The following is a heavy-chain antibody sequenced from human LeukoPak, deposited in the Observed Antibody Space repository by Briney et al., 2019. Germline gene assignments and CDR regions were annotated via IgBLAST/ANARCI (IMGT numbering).Heavy chain of an antibody. CDR1: GFSISSYA. J-gene: IGHJ4*02. CDR3: ARSGGLQKFDY. D-gene: IGHD4-11*01. CDR2: ISYDGSNK. V-gene: IGHV3-30*03. Sequence: GGSLRLSCAASGFSISSYAMNWVRQAPGKGLEWVAVISYDGSNKYYADSVKGRFTISRDNSKNTLYLQMNSLRAEDTAVYYCARSGGLQKFDYWGRGTLVTVSS.